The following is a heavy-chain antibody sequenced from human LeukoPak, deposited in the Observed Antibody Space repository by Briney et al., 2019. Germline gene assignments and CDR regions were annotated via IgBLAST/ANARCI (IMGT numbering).Heavy chain of an antibody. V-gene: IGHV3-23*01. Sequence: GGSLRLSCAASGFAFSKYAMSWVRQAPGKGLEWVSSIISSGDTTYYADSVKGRFTISRDNSKNTVHLQMDSLRDEDSAIYYCAKNAGYSYGVYYFDYWGQGTLVTVSS. CDR2: IISSGDTT. CDR3: AKNAGYSYGVYYFDY. CDR1: GFAFSKYA. D-gene: IGHD5-18*01. J-gene: IGHJ4*02.